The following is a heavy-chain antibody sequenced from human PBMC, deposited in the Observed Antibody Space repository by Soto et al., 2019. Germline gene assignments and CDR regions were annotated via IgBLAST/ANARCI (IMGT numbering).Heavy chain of an antibody. CDR3: ATPYNSKRDGLYYFDY. D-gene: IGHD3-22*01. CDR1: RDTFTSYY. V-gene: IGHV1-69*13. Sequence: SVKVSCKAPRDTFTSYYINWVRQAPGQGLEWMGGVIPLFGTANYAQKFQGRVTITADESTSTAYMELSSLRSEDTAVYYCATPYNSKRDGLYYFDYWGQGTLVTVSS. CDR2: VIPLFGTA. J-gene: IGHJ4*02.